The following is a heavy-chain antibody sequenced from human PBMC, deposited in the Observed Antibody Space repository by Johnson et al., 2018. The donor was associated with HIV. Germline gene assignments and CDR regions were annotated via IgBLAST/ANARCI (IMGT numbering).Heavy chain of an antibody. Sequence: VQLVESGGGLVQPGGSLRLSCAASGFTFSSYAMSWVRQAPGKGLEWVSAISGSGGSTYYADSVKGRFSISRDNAKNSLYLQMNSLRAEDTAVYYCARATVEVSFNIWGPGTMVTVSS. CDR1: GFTFSSYA. V-gene: IGHV3-23*04. CDR2: ISGSGGST. D-gene: IGHD4-23*01. CDR3: ARATVEVSFNI. J-gene: IGHJ3*02.